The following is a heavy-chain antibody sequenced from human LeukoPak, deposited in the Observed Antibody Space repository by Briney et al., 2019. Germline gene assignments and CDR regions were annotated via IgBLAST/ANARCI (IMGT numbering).Heavy chain of an antibody. CDR2: IYHSGST. V-gene: IGHV4-59*08. CDR1: GGSISTYY. Sequence: SETLSLTCTLSGGSISTYYWSWIRQPPGKGLEWIGYIYHSGSTNYNPSLKSRVTISVDTSKNQFSLKLSSVTAADTAVYYCARHPLYYDILTGYQYYFDYWGQGTLVTVSS. CDR3: ARHPLYYDILTGYQYYFDY. J-gene: IGHJ4*02. D-gene: IGHD3-9*01.